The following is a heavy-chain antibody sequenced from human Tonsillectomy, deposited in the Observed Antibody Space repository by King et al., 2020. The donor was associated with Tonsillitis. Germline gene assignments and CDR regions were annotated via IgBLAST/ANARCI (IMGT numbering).Heavy chain of an antibody. V-gene: IGHV1-18*04. J-gene: IGHJ5*02. CDR3: ARAQYYYDSSGYLLGMENWFDP. D-gene: IGHD3-22*01. CDR2: ISAYNGNT. Sequence: VQLVESGAEVKKPGASVKVSCKASGYTFTSYGISWVRQAPGQGLEWMGWISAYNGNTNYAQKLQGRVTMTTDTSTSTAYMELRSLRSDDTAVYYCARAQYYYDSSGYLLGMENWFDPWGQGTLVTVSS. CDR1: GYTFTSYG.